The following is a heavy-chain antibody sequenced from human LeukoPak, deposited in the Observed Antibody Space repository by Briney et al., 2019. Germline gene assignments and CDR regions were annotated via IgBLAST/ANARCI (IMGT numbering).Heavy chain of an antibody. CDR1: GYTFTSYG. Sequence: ASMKVSCKASGYTFTSYGISWVRQAPGQGLEWMGWISAYNGNTNYAQKLQGRVTMTTDTSTSTAYMELRSLRSDDTAVYYCARDESNYYDSSGLDYWGQGTLVTVSS. CDR3: ARDESNYYDSSGLDY. D-gene: IGHD3-22*01. V-gene: IGHV1-18*01. J-gene: IGHJ4*02. CDR2: ISAYNGNT.